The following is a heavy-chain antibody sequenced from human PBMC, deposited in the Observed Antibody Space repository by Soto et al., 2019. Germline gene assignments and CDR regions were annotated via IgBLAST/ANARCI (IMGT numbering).Heavy chain of an antibody. V-gene: IGHV3-53*01. CDR2: IYSGSST. CDR3: ARSVVLWLGGTKSFGLDV. CDR1: GFAVSTTY. Sequence: PGGSLRLSCVASGFAVSTTYMTWVRQAPGKGLEWISVIYSGSSTYYADSVKGRFSISRDTSENTVFLQMNSLRAGDTAVYYCARSVVLWLGGTKSFGLDVWGQGTTVTVSS. J-gene: IGHJ6*02. D-gene: IGHD3-10*01.